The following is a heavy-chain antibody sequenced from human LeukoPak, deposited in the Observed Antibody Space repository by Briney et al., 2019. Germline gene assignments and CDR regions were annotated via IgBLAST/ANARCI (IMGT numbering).Heavy chain of an antibody. CDR3: ARVIGYCSGGSCYPRGFDY. V-gene: IGHV4-61*02. CDR2: IYSTGST. J-gene: IGHJ4*02. Sequence: SETLSLTCTVSGGSISSGGHYWSWIRQPAGKGLEYLGRIYSTGSTNYNPSLRSRVTISADTSKNQFSLKLSSVTAADTAVYYCARVIGYCSGGSCYPRGFDYWGQGTLVTVSS. CDR1: GGSISSGGHY. D-gene: IGHD2-15*01.